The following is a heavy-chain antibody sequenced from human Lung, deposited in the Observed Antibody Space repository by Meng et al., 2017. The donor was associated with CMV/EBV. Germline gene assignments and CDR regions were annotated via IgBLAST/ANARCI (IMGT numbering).Heavy chain of an antibody. Sequence: RGSLRLSCAASEFNVTSTYMNWVRQAPGKGLEWVSVIYSGGHRYYAGSVKGRFTISRDNSKNSLYLQMNSLRTEDTALYYCAKDLAAAGQLYYYYGMDVWGQGXTVTAP. CDR2: IYSGGHR. D-gene: IGHD6-13*01. CDR1: EFNVTSTY. CDR3: AKDLAAAGQLYYYYGMDV. J-gene: IGHJ6*02. V-gene: IGHV3-53*05.